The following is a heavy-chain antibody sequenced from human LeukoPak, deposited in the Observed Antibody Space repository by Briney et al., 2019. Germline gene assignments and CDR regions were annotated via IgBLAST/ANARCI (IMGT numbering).Heavy chain of an antibody. V-gene: IGHV3-23*01. J-gene: IGHJ5*02. Sequence: GGSLRLSCAASGFTFSTYAMNWVRQAPGKGVEWVSVISGSGGSTYYADSVKDRFTISRDNSKNTLYLQINSLRVEDAAVYYCAKAGPASSDYLNWFVPWGQGTLVTVSS. CDR2: ISGSGGST. CDR3: AKAGPASSDYLNWFVP. CDR1: GFTFSTYA. D-gene: IGHD3-22*01.